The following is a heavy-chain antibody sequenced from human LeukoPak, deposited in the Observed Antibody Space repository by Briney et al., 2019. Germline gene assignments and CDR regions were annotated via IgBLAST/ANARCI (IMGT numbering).Heavy chain of an antibody. CDR2: ISYDGSNQ. V-gene: IGHV3-30*18. CDR1: GFNFSSYG. D-gene: IGHD1-26*01. Sequence: GRSLRLSCVASGFNFSSYGMHWVRQAPGEGPEWVAFISYDGSNQYYADSVKGRFTISRDNSKNTLYLQMNSLRAEDTAMYYCAKGVGATRIFDYWGQGTLVTVSS. CDR3: AKGVGATRIFDY. J-gene: IGHJ4*02.